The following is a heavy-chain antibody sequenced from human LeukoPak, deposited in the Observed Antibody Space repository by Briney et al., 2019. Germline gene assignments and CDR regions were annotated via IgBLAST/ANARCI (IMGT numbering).Heavy chain of an antibody. CDR3: ARGPIVLMVYAIPADWFDP. CDR1: GGSISSGSYY. CDR2: IYTSGST. Sequence: SQTLSLTCTVSGGSISSGSYYWSWIRQPAGKGLEWIGRIYTSGSTNYNPSLKSRVTISVDTSKNQFSLKLSSVTAADTAVYYCARGPIVLMVYAIPADWFDPRGQGTLVTVSS. V-gene: IGHV4-61*02. D-gene: IGHD2-8*01. J-gene: IGHJ5*02.